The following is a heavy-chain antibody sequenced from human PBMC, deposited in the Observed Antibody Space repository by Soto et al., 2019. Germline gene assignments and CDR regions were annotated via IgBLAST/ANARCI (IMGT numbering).Heavy chain of an antibody. Sequence: KPSETLSLTCAVYGGSFSGYYWSWIRQPPGKGLEWIGEINHSGSTNYNPSLKSRVTISVDTSKNQFSLKLSSVTAADTAVYYCARGRSTTIFGVVRPFDYWGQGTLVTVSS. CDR2: INHSGST. CDR3: ARGRSTTIFGVVRPFDY. D-gene: IGHD3-3*01. CDR1: GGSFSGYY. J-gene: IGHJ4*02. V-gene: IGHV4-34*01.